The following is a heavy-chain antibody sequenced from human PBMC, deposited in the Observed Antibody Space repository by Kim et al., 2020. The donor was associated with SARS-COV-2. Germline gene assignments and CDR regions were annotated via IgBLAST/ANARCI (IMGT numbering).Heavy chain of an antibody. CDR3: ARGDYGIYDYYYYMDV. V-gene: IGHV1-69*13. D-gene: IGHD4-17*01. Sequence: SVKVSCKASGGTFSSYAISWVRQAPGQGLEWMGGITPIFGTANYAQKFQGRVTITADEPTSTAYMERSSLRTEDTDVYYCARGDYGIYDYYYYMDVGGKGTTVTVAS. CDR2: ITPIFGTA. CDR1: GGTFSSYA. J-gene: IGHJ6*03.